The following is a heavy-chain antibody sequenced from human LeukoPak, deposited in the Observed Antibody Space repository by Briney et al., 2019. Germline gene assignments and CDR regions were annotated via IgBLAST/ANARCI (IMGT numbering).Heavy chain of an antibody. D-gene: IGHD3-22*01. Sequence: TGGSLRLSCAASGFTFSSYAMSWVRQAPGKGLEWVSAISGSGGSTYYADSVKGRFTISRDNSKNTLYLQMNSLRAKDTAVYYCAKVSGSGYRPYYFDYWGQGTLVTVSS. CDR1: GFTFSSYA. CDR2: ISGSGGST. V-gene: IGHV3-23*01. J-gene: IGHJ4*02. CDR3: AKVSGSGYRPYYFDY.